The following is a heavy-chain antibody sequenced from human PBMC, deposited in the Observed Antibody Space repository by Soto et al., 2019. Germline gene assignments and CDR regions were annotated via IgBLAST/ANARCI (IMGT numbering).Heavy chain of an antibody. V-gene: IGHV1-46*01. CDR2: INPSGGST. CDR3: ARDHDSRRFLELLPPYYCGMDV. CDR1: GYTFTSYY. J-gene: IGHJ6*02. Sequence: ASVKVSCKASGYTFTSYYMHWVRQAPGQGLEWMGIINPSGGSTSYAQKFQGRVTMTRDTSTSTVYMELSSLRSEDTAVYYCARDHDSRRFLELLPPYYCGMDVWGQGTTVTVSS. D-gene: IGHD3-3*01.